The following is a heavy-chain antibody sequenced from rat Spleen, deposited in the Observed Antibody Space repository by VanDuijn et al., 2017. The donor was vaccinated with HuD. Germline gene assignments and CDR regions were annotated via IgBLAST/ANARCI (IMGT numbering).Heavy chain of an antibody. D-gene: IGHD1-6*01. CDR3: ARRGLYVYYGDY. CDR1: GFTFSNYG. CDR2: ISYDGSST. Sequence: EVQLVESGGGLVQPGRSLKLSCAASGFTFSNYGMAWVRQAPTKGLEWVATISYDGSSTYYRDSVKGRFTISRDNAKSTLYLQMDSLRSEDTATYYCARRGLYVYYGDYWGQGVMVTVSS. V-gene: IGHV5-29*01. J-gene: IGHJ2*01.